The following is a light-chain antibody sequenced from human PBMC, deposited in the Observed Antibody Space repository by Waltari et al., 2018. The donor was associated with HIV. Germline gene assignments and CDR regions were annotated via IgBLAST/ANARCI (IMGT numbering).Light chain of an antibody. CDR3: CSYAGSSTLV. CDR2: DVT. J-gene: IGLJ2*01. CDR1: NSDVGGYDF. Sequence: QSALTQPASVSGSPGQSITISCIGTNSDVGGYDFVSWYHQHPGKAPKLMIYDVTKRPSEVSDRFSGSKSGNTASLTISGLRAEDEADYFCCSYAGSSTLVFGGGTKLAVL. V-gene: IGLV2-23*02.